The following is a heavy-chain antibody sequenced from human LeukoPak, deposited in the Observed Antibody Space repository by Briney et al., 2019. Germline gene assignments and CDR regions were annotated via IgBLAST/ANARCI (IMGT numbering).Heavy chain of an antibody. CDR2: INCNGGST. CDR3: ARWGSYDSSGYMSVNDY. CDR1: GFTFDDYG. J-gene: IGHJ4*02. V-gene: IGHV3-20*04. D-gene: IGHD3-22*01. Sequence: PGGSLRLSCAASGFTFDDYGMSWVRQAPGKGLEWVSGINCNGGSTGYADSVKGRFTISRDNAKNSLYLQMNSLRAEDTALYYCARWGSYDSSGYMSVNDYWGQGTLVTVSS.